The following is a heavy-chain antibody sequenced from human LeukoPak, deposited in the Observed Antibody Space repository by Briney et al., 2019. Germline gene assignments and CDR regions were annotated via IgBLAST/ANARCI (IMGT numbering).Heavy chain of an antibody. J-gene: IGHJ6*02. CDR3: ARDAREQWFGELGYYYYGMDV. Sequence: SQTLSLTCTVSGGSISSGDYYWSWIRQPPGKGLEWIGYIYYSGSTYYNPSLKSRVTISVDTSKNQFSLKLSSVTAADTAVYYCARDAREQWFGELGYYYYGMDVWGQGTTVTVSS. CDR1: GGSISSGDYY. D-gene: IGHD3-10*01. CDR2: IYYSGST. V-gene: IGHV4-30-4*01.